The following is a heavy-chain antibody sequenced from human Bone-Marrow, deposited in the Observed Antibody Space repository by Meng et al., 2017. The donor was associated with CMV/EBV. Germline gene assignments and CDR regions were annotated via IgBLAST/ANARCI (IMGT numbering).Heavy chain of an antibody. V-gene: IGHV1-18*01. CDR1: GYTFTSYG. Sequence: ASAKVSCKASGYTFTSYGISWVRQAPGQGLEWMGWISAYNGNTNYAQKLQGRVTMTTDTSTSTAYMELRSLRSDDTAVYYCARVTQKWLVPYYFDFWGQGTLVTVSS. CDR2: ISAYNGNT. J-gene: IGHJ4*02. D-gene: IGHD6-19*01. CDR3: ARVTQKWLVPYYFDF.